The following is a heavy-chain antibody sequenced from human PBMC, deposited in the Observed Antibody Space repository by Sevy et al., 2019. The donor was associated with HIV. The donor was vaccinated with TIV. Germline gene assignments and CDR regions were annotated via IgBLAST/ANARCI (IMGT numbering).Heavy chain of an antibody. CDR2: IHYSGST. D-gene: IGHD6-19*01. J-gene: IGHJ6*02. CDR1: GGSVSSGSYY. V-gene: IGHV4-61*01. Sequence: SETLSLTCTVSGGSVSSGSYYWSWIRQPPGKGLEWIGYIHYSGSTNYDPSLKSRVTISVDTSKNQFSLKLSSVTAADTAVYYCARDVGGYSSGWYPPGYYYYGMDVWGQGTTVTVSS. CDR3: ARDVGGYSSGWYPPGYYYYGMDV.